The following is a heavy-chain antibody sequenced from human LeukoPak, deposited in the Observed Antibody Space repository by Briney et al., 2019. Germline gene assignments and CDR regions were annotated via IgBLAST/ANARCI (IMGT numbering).Heavy chain of an antibody. J-gene: IGHJ4*02. V-gene: IGHV3-48*04. Sequence: GGSLRLSCAASGFTFSSYAMSWVRRAPGKGLEWVSYISSSGSTMYYTASVKGRFTISRDNAKDSLYLQMNSLRAEDTAVYYCARDPGSGYEEHFDYWGQGTLVTVSS. CDR2: ISSSGSTM. CDR1: GFTFSSYA. CDR3: ARDPGSGYEEHFDY. D-gene: IGHD5-12*01.